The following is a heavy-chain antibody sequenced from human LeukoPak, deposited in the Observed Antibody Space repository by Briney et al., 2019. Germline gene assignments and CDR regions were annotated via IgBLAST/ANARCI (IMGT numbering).Heavy chain of an antibody. Sequence: GGSLRLSCAASGFTFSSYSMNWVRQAPGKGLEWVSSISSSSSYIYYADSVKGRLTISRDNAKNSLYLQMNSLRAEDTAVYYCARDGPYYYDSSGFDYWGQGTLVTVSS. CDR1: GFTFSSYS. CDR2: ISSSSSYI. J-gene: IGHJ4*02. D-gene: IGHD3-22*01. CDR3: ARDGPYYYDSSGFDY. V-gene: IGHV3-21*01.